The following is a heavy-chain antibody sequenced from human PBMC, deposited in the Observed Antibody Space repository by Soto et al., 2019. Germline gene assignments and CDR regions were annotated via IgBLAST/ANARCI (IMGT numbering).Heavy chain of an antibody. D-gene: IGHD6-19*01. V-gene: IGHV1-18*01. CDR2: ISYYNGHT. J-gene: IGHJ4*02. Sequence: QVQLVQSGGEVKKPGASVKVSCKASGDTVTKYGISWVRQAPGHGLEWLGWISYYNGHTNYAGKLQDRITITTDTSTSTAPMKSRSLTSDDTAVCYCASATSIAVAGKETWGQGTVVTVSS. CDR3: ASATSIAVAGKET. CDR1: GDTVTKYG.